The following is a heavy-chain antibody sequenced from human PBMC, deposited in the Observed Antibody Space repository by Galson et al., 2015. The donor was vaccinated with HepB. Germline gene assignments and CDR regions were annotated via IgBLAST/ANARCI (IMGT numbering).Heavy chain of an antibody. Sequence: SVKVSCKASGYTFTSYGISWVRQAPGQGLEWMGWISAYNGNTNYAQKLQGRVTMTTDTSTSTAYMELRSLRSDDTAVYYCARDIVVVPAAIGLGAFDIWGQGTMVTVSS. CDR3: ARDIVVVPAAIGLGAFDI. D-gene: IGHD2-2*02. CDR2: ISAYNGNT. CDR1: GYTFTSYG. J-gene: IGHJ3*02. V-gene: IGHV1-18*01.